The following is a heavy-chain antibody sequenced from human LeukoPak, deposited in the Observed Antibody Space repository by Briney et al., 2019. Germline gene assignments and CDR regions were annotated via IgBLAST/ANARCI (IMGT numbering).Heavy chain of an antibody. D-gene: IGHD3-22*01. J-gene: IGHJ3*02. Sequence: PSETLSLTCTVSGGSISSYYWSWIRQPPGKGLEWIGYIYYSGSTNYNPSLKSRVTISVDTSKNQFSPKLSSVTAADTAVYYCARHMDYYDSSGFYFDIWGQGTMVTVSS. CDR2: IYYSGST. CDR1: GGSISSYY. V-gene: IGHV4-59*08. CDR3: ARHMDYYDSSGFYFDI.